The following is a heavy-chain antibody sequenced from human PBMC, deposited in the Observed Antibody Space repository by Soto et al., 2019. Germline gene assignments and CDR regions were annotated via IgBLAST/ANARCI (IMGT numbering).Heavy chain of an antibody. V-gene: IGHV3-74*01. CDR3: ATVFDL. J-gene: IGHJ5*02. CDR1: GFTLRSHR. D-gene: IGHD4-17*01. Sequence: EVQLVESGGGLVQPGGSLRVSCAASGFTLRSHRIHWVRQAPGKGLEWVSRIDTDGGGTSYADSVKGRFTISTDNAKXXXXXXXXXXXXXXXAXXXXATVFDLWGQGTLVTVSS. CDR2: IDTDGGGT.